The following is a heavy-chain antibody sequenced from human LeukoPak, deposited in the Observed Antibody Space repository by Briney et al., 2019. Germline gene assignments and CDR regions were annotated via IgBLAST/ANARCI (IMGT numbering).Heavy chain of an antibody. J-gene: IGHJ5*02. CDR3: ARHSRGPPNWFDP. CDR2: IYYSGST. V-gene: IGHV4-39*01. CDR1: GASVSTHKYY. Sequence: PSETLSLTCTFSGASVSTHKYYWGWIRQPPGKGLEWIGSIYYSGSTYYNPSLKSRVTISIDTSKNQFSLKLSSVTAADTAVYYCARHSRGPPNWFDPWGQGTLVTVSS.